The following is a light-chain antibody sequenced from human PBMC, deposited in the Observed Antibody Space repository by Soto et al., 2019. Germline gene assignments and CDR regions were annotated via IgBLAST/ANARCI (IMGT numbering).Light chain of an antibody. CDR3: QQYGSSPPYT. CDR2: VAS. Sequence: EIVLTQSPGTLSLSPGERATLSCRASQSVSSSYLAGYQQKPGQAPRLLIYVASSRAAGIPDRFSGSGPGTDFTLSISRLEPEDFAVYYCQQYGSSPPYTFGQGTKLEIK. J-gene: IGKJ2*01. CDR1: QSVSSSY. V-gene: IGKV3-20*01.